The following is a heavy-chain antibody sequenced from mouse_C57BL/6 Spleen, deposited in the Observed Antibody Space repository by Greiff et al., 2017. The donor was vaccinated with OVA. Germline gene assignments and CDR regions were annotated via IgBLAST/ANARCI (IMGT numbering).Heavy chain of an antibody. CDR2: IDPENGDT. CDR3: TTDYYGSSYVAGLAY. Sequence: VQLQQSGAELVRPGASVKLSCTASGFNIKDDYMHWVKQRPEQGLEWIGWIDPENGDTEYASKFQGKATITADTSSNTAYLQLSSLTSEDTAVYYCTTDYYGSSYVAGLAYGGQGTLVTVSA. V-gene: IGHV14-4*01. D-gene: IGHD1-1*01. CDR1: GFNIKDDY. J-gene: IGHJ3*01.